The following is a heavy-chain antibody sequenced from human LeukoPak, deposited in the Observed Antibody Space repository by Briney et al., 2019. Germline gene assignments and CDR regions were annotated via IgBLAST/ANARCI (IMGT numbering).Heavy chain of an antibody. V-gene: IGHV3-74*01. Sequence: PGGSLRLSFAASGFIFNSYWMHWVRQAPGKGLVWVSRISADGSTTTYADSVKGSFNISRDNAKNTLYLQVNSLRAEDTAVYYCARSGGQGFDYWGQGTLVTVSP. D-gene: IGHD2-15*01. J-gene: IGHJ4*02. CDR1: GFIFNSYW. CDR2: ISADGSTT. CDR3: ARSGGQGFDY.